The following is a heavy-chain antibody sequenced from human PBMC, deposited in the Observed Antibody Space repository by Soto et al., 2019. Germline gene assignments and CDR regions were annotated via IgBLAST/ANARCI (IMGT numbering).Heavy chain of an antibody. CDR3: AREAVAGYFDY. CDR1: GYTFTNYG. Sequence: ASVKVSCKASGYTFTNYGVTWVRQAPGQGLEWMGWISAYNANKNYARKLQGRVTMTTDASTSTAYVELRSLRSDDSAVYYCAREAVAGYFDYWGRGTLVTVSS. D-gene: IGHD6-19*01. CDR2: ISAYNANK. V-gene: IGHV1-18*01. J-gene: IGHJ4*02.